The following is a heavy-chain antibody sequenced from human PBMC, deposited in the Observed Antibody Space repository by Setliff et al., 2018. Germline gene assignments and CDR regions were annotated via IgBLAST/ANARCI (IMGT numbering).Heavy chain of an antibody. CDR3: AGQGPIFGTGLIPGFDQ. CDR2: VSGSGDNA. V-gene: IGHV3-23*01. CDR1: GFNFSINDMTYA. D-gene: IGHD3-3*01. J-gene: IGHJ4*02. Sequence: GGSLRLSCAASGFNFSINDMTYAMSWVRQAPGKGLEWVSTVSGSGDNAYYTDSVKGRFTTSRDNSKNTLSLQMSSLRAEDTAIYFCAGQGPIFGTGLIPGFDQWGQGTMVTVSS.